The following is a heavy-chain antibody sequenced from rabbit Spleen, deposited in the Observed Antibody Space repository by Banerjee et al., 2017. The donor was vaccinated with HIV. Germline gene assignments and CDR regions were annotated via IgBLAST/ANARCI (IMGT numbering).Heavy chain of an antibody. J-gene: IGHJ4*01. CDR1: GFDFSTYYY. Sequence: QEQLVESGGGLVQPGGTLTLTCTASGFDFSTYYYMCWVRQAPGKGLEWIACIYVGPGSSTYYASWAKGRFTISKTSSTTVTLQMTSLTVADTATYFCARDRWYVGGIIGYDYDLWGPGTLVTVS. D-gene: IGHD6-1*01. CDR2: IYVGPGSST. V-gene: IGHV1S45*01. CDR3: ARDRWYVGGIIGYDYDL.